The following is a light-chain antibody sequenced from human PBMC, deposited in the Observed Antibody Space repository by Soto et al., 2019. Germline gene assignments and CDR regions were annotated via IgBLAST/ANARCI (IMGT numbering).Light chain of an antibody. J-gene: IGKJ2*01. V-gene: IGKV3-11*01. CDR2: DAS. CDR1: QSVGRY. Sequence: EIVLTQSPATLSLSPGERATLSCRASQSVGRYLAWYQQKIGQATRLLIYDASSRAIGIPARFSGSGSGTDFALTISSLEPEDFAVYYCQQRSNWPPGYTFGQGTKLEIK. CDR3: QQRSNWPPGYT.